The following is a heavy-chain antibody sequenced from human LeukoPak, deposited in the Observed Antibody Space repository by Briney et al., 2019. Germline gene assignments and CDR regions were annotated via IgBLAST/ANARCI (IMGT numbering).Heavy chain of an antibody. CDR2: IYYSGST. CDR3: ARLYYYYNYMDV. J-gene: IGHJ6*03. V-gene: IGHV4-39*01. Sequence: SETLSLTCTVSGGSISSSSYYWGWIRQPPGKGLEWIGTIYYSGSTYYSPSLKSRVTISVDTSQNQFSLTVNSVTAADTAVYYCARLYYYYNYMDVWGKGTTVTVSS. CDR1: GGSISSSSYY.